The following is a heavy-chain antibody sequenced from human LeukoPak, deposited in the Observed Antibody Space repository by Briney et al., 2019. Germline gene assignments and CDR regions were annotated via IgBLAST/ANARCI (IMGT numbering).Heavy chain of an antibody. D-gene: IGHD3-10*01. CDR3: ARGAMVRELGNWFDP. Sequence: ASVKVSCKASGYTFTGYYMHWVRQAPGQGLEWMGWINPNSGGTNYAQKFQGRVAMTRDTSISTAYMELSRLRSDDTAVYYCARGAMVRELGNWFDPWGQGTLVTVSS. CDR1: GYTFTGYY. CDR2: INPNSGGT. J-gene: IGHJ5*02. V-gene: IGHV1-2*02.